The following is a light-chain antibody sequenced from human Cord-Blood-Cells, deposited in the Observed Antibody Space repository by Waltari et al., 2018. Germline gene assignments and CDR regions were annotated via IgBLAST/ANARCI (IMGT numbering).Light chain of an antibody. V-gene: IGLV2-23*01. CDR1: SSDVGSYNL. CDR2: EGS. Sequence: QSALTQPASVSGSPGQSITISCTGTSSDVGSYNLVSWYQQHPGKAPKLMIYEGSKRQSGVSMRFAGSKSGNAASLTISGLQAEDEADYYCCSYAGSSTWVFGGGTKLIVL. CDR3: CSYAGSSTWV. J-gene: IGLJ3*02.